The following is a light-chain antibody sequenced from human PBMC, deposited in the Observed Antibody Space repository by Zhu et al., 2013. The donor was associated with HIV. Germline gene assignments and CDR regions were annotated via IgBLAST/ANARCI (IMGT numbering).Light chain of an antibody. CDR1: QGISSY. CDR2: AAS. V-gene: IGKV1-9*01. J-gene: IGKJ5*01. CDR3: QQYNSYPQGVT. Sequence: DIQLTQSPSFLSASVGDRVTITCRASQGISSYLAWYQQEPGKAPNLLIYAASTLQTGVPSRFSGSGSGTEFTLTISSLQPEDFATYYCQQYNSYPQGVTFGQGTRLEIK.